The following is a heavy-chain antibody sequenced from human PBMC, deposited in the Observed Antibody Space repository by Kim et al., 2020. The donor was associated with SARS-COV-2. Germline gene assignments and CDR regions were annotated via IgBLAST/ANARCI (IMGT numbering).Heavy chain of an antibody. D-gene: IGHD5-12*01. CDR2: NP. V-gene: IGHV7-4-1*02. J-gene: IGHJ4*02. Sequence: NPTYAQGFTGRFVFSMDTSVSTAYLQISSRKAEDTAVYYCARVKRWATLDYWGQGTLVTVSS. CDR3: ARVKRWATLDY.